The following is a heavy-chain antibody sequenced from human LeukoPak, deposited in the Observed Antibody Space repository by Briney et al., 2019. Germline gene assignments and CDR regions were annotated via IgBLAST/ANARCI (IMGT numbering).Heavy chain of an antibody. CDR3: ARQSGTLLDS. CDR1: GGSISSYY. V-gene: IGHV4-59*08. D-gene: IGHD1-14*01. Sequence: PSETLSLTCTVSGGSISSYYWSWVRQPPGKKLEWIGYSYYSGTTNYNPSLESRVTISVDPSKNQFSLKLRSVTAADTAVYYCARQSGTLLDSWGQGTLVTVSA. CDR2: SYYSGTT. J-gene: IGHJ4*02.